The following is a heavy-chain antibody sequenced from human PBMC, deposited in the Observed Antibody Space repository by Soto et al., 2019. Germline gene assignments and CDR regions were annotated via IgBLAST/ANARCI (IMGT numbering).Heavy chain of an antibody. CDR2: IYYSGST. Sequence: SETLSLTCTVSGGSISSSSYYWGWIRQPPGKGLEWIGSIYYSGSTYYNPSLKSRVTISVDTSKNQFSLKLSSVTAADTAVYYCARHLGSYYVVDPWGQGTLVTVSS. J-gene: IGHJ5*02. V-gene: IGHV4-39*01. CDR1: GGSISSSSYY. D-gene: IGHD1-26*01. CDR3: ARHLGSYYVVDP.